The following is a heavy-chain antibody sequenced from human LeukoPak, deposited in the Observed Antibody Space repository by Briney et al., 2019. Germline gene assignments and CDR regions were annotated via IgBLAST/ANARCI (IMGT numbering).Heavy chain of an antibody. CDR1: GYSFTSYW. V-gene: IGHV3-53*01. CDR3: ARRAGAYSHPYDY. CDR2: IYSDNT. D-gene: IGHD4/OR15-4a*01. Sequence: GESLKISCKGSGYSFTSYWIGWVRQAPGKGLEWVSLIYSDNTHYSDSVKGRFTISRDNSKNTLYLQMNSLRAEDTAVYYCARRAGAYSHPYDYWGQGTLVTVSS. J-gene: IGHJ4*02.